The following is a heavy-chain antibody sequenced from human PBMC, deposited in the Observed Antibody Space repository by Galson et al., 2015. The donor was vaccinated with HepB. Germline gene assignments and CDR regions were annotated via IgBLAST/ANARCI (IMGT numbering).Heavy chain of an antibody. CDR1: GFTFSSCW. CDR2: INSDGSST. CDR3: ARDRFRGFGELLS. V-gene: IGHV3-74*01. J-gene: IGHJ4*02. Sequence: SLRLSCAASGFTFSSCWMHWVRQAPGKGLVWVSRINSDGSSTSYADSVKGRFTISRDNAKNTLYLQMNSLRAEDTAVYYCARDRFRGFGELLSWGQGTLVTVSS. D-gene: IGHD3-10*01.